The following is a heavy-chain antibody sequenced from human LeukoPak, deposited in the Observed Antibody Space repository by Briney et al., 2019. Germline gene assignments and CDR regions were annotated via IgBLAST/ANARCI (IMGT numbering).Heavy chain of an antibody. CDR1: GFTFSAYS. Sequence: PGGSLRLSCAASGFTFSAYSMNWVRQAPGKGLEWVAYISGGGGTIYYADSVKGRFTISRDNAKNSLYLQMDSLRAEDTAVYYCAKLTTSWGQGTLVTVSS. J-gene: IGHJ4*02. CDR2: ISGGGGTI. CDR3: AKLTTS. V-gene: IGHV3-48*01. D-gene: IGHD4-11*01.